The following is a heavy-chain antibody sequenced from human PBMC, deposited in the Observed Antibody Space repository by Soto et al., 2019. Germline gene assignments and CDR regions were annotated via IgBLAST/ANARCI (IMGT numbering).Heavy chain of an antibody. Sequence: EVQLVESGGGLVQPGGSLRLSCAASGFTFSSYSMNWVRQAPGKGLEWVSYISSSSSTIYYADSVKGRFTISRDNAKNSLYLQMNSLRAEDTAVYYCARAGSSYGSGDFDYWGQGTLVTVS. D-gene: IGHD3-10*01. J-gene: IGHJ4*02. CDR1: GFTFSSYS. V-gene: IGHV3-48*01. CDR2: ISSSSSTI. CDR3: ARAGSSYGSGDFDY.